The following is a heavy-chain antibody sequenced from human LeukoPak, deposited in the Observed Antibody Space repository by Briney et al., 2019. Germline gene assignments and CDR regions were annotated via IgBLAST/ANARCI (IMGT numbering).Heavy chain of an antibody. CDR3: ASGGSLYDRSPYYHDY. J-gene: IGHJ4*02. V-gene: IGHV1-2*02. CDR1: GYTFTGYY. D-gene: IGHD3-22*01. CDR2: INPNSGGT. Sequence: ASVKVSCKASGYTFTGYYIHWVRQAPGQGLEWMGWINPNSGGTNYAQKFQGRVTMTGDTSISTASMELSRLRSDDTAVYYCASGGSLYDRSPYYHDYWGQGTLVTVSS.